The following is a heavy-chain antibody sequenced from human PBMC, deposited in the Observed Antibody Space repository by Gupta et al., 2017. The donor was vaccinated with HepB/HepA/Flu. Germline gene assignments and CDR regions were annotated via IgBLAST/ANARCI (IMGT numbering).Heavy chain of an antibody. CDR3: AKVRRASWEYFYYGMDV. J-gene: IGHJ6*02. D-gene: IGHD2/OR15-2a*01. CDR2: ISGDGSSA. Sequence: ELQLVESGGNVAQPGGSLRLSCAASGFTFEDYASHWVRQVPGKGLEWVSLISGDGSSAYYADSVQGRFTISRDNTKKSLYLQMTSLRTEDTALYYCAKVRRASWEYFYYGMDVWGQGTTVTVSS. CDR1: GFTFEDYA. V-gene: IGHV3-43*02.